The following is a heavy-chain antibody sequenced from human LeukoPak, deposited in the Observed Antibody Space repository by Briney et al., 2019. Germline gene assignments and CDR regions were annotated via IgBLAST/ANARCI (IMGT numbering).Heavy chain of an antibody. J-gene: IGHJ4*02. V-gene: IGHV4-34*01. CDR2: IHPSGIF. D-gene: IGHD5-24*01. Sequence: SETLSLTCAVYGGSCDDYYCSWLRQPPGKGLEWIGEIHPSGIFYYNSSLLSRVSISIDTSKSQFSLRLTSVTAADTAFYYCARGRDRSKAGDHWGQGSLVTVSS. CDR1: GGSCDDYY. CDR3: ARGRDRSKAGDH.